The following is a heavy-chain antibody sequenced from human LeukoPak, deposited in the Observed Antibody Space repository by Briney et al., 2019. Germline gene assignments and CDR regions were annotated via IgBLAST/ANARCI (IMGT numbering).Heavy chain of an antibody. J-gene: IGHJ4*02. CDR2: INSDGSST. D-gene: IGHD7-27*01. V-gene: IGHV3-74*01. CDR1: GFTFSSYA. Sequence: GGSLRLSCAASGFTFSSYAMSWVRQAPGKGLEWVSRINSDGSSTSYADSVKGRFTISRDNAKNTVYLQMNSLRAEDTAVYYCARDLNWETYWGQGTLVSVSS. CDR3: ARDLNWETY.